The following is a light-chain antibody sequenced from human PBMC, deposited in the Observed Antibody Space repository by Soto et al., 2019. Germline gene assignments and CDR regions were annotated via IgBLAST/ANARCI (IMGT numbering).Light chain of an antibody. V-gene: IGKV3-20*01. Sequence: VLTQSPGTLSFSPGERVALSCRASQSVRGSYLAWYQQKPGQAPRLLIYEASRRAPGIPDRFSGSGSGKDFILTISRLEPEDLALYLCQQYGKSLQTFGQCIKVQ. CDR3: QQYGKSLQT. CDR1: QSVRGSY. J-gene: IGKJ2*01. CDR2: EAS.